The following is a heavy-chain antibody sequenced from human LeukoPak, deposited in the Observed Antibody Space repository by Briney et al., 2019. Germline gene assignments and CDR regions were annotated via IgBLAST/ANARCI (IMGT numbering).Heavy chain of an antibody. V-gene: IGHV4-39*07. CDR1: GGSISSSSYY. J-gene: IGHJ4*02. D-gene: IGHD3-3*01. CDR2: IYYSGST. CDR3: AREPKAPPYDFWSGPFDY. Sequence: SETLSLTCTVSGGSISSSSYYWGWIRQPPGKGLEWIGSIYYSGSTYYNPSLKSRVTISVDTSKNQFSLKLSSVTAADTAVYYCAREPKAPPYDFWSGPFDYWGQGTLVTVSS.